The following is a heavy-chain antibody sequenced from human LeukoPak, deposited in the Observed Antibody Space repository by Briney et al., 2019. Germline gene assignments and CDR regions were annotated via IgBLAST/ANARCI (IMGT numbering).Heavy chain of an antibody. D-gene: IGHD3-22*01. V-gene: IGHV4-59*01. CDR3: AREKDYYDSSGYRDYMDV. Sequence: SETLSLTCTVSGGSISSYYWRWIRQPPGKGLEWIGYIYYSGSTNYNPSPKSRVTISVDTSKNQLSLKLSSVTAADTAVYYCAREKDYYDSSGYRDYMDVWGKGTTVSVSS. CDR2: IYYSGST. J-gene: IGHJ6*03. CDR1: GGSISSYY.